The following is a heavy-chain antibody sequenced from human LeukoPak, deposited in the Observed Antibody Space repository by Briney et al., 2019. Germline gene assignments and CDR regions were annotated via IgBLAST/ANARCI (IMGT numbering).Heavy chain of an antibody. CDR3: ARHVGISF. D-gene: IGHD7-27*01. Sequence: GGSLRLSCTVSGFTVSSNSMSWVRQAPGKGLEWVANIREDGTEKNYVDSVKGRFTISRDNAKNSLFLQMSNLRDDDTAIYYCARHVGISFWGQGTLVTVSS. CDR1: GFTVSSNS. CDR2: IREDGTEK. J-gene: IGHJ4*02. V-gene: IGHV3-7*01.